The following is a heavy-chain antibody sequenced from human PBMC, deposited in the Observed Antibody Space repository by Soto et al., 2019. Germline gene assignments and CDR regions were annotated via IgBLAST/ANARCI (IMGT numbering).Heavy chain of an antibody. D-gene: IGHD5-12*01. J-gene: IGHJ4*02. CDR1: GFTFSSYA. CDR2: ISGSGGST. V-gene: IGHV3-23*01. CDR3: AKDLGGYSGYAFDY. Sequence: EVQLLESGGGLVQPGGSLRLSCAASGFTFSSYAMSWVRQAPGKGLEWVSAISGSGGSTYYADSVKGRFTISRDNPKNTLYLQRNSMRAEDTAVYYCAKDLGGYSGYAFDYWGQGTLVTVSS.